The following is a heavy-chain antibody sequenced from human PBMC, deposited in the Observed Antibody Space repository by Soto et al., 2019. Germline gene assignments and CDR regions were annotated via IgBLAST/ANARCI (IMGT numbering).Heavy chain of an antibody. CDR3: ARGDCYGSGTWCGGDC. D-gene: IGHD3-10*01. J-gene: IGHJ4*02. V-gene: IGHV1-69*01. CDR1: GGTFSRCV. CDR2: IIPRFAAA. Sequence: QVQLVQSGAEVKKPGSSVKVSCKASGGTFSRCVINWVRQAPGQGLEWMGGIIPRFAAANYAQNFQGRVTINAEAATSTAYMEMSSLRSVDTAVYYCARGDCYGSGTWCGGDCWGQGTLVTVSS.